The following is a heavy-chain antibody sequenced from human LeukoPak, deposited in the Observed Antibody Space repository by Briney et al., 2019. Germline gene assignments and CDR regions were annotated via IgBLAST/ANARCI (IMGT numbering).Heavy chain of an antibody. CDR3: ARDWSGSSSRFFVY. J-gene: IGHJ4*02. V-gene: IGHV3-33*01. CDR1: GFTFSSYG. CDR2: IWYDGSNK. D-gene: IGHD6-6*01. Sequence: PGGSLRLSCAASGFTFSSYGMHWVRQAPGKGLEWVAVIWYDGSNKYYADSVKGRFTISRDNSKNTLYLQMNSLRAEDTAVYYCARDWSGSSSRFFVYWGQGTLVTVSS.